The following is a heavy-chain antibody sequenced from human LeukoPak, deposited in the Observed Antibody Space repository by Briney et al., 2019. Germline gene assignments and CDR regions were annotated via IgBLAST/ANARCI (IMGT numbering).Heavy chain of an antibody. Sequence: PSETLSLTCPVSGGSVSSGSYYWSWIRPPPGKGLEWIGYIYYSGSTNYNPSLKSRVTISVDTSKNQFSLKLSSVTAADTAVYYCASSPRHYDSGGYYYWFDPWGQGTLVTVSS. J-gene: IGHJ5*02. CDR2: IYYSGST. D-gene: IGHD3-22*01. CDR3: ASSPRHYDSGGYYYWFDP. CDR1: GGSVSSGSYY. V-gene: IGHV4-61*01.